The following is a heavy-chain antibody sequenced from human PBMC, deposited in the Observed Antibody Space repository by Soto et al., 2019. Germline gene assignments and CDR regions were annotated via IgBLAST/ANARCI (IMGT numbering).Heavy chain of an antibody. J-gene: IGHJ2*01. CDR3: AALRLGDWYFDL. V-gene: IGHV3-30-3*01. D-gene: IGHD3-16*01. CDR2: ISYDGSNK. CDR1: GFTFSSYA. Sequence: QVQLVESGGGVVQPGRSLRLSCAASGFTFSSYAMHWVRQAPGKGLEWVAVISYDGSNKYYADSVKGRFTISRDNSKNTLYLQMNSRRAEDTAVYYGAALRLGDWYFDLWGRGTLVTVSS.